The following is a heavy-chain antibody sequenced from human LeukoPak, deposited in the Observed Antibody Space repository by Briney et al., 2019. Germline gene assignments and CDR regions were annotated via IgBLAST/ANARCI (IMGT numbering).Heavy chain of an antibody. J-gene: IGHJ4*02. CDR2: ISYDGSNK. CDR1: GFTFSSYA. V-gene: IGHV3-30-3*01. D-gene: IGHD3-3*01. Sequence: PGRSLRLSCAASGFTFSSYAMHWVRQAPGKGLEWVAVISYDGSNKYYADSVKGRFTISRDNSKNTLYLQMNSLRAEDTAVYYCARDYNTIFGVAPPGYWGQGTLVTVSS. CDR3: ARDYNTIFGVAPPGY.